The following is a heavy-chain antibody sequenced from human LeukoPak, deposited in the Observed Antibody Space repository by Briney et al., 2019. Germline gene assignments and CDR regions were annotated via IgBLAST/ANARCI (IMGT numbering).Heavy chain of an antibody. Sequence: SVKVSCKASGGTFSSYGISWVQQAPGQGLEWMGRIIPVLGIGNYAQKFQGRVTITADKSTSTAYMEVSGLRSEDTAVYYCARDLGEYCSSTSCYPNWYFDLWGRGTLVTVSS. CDR1: GGTFSSYG. J-gene: IGHJ2*01. D-gene: IGHD2-2*01. V-gene: IGHV1-69*04. CDR2: IIPVLGIG. CDR3: ARDLGEYCSSTSCYPNWYFDL.